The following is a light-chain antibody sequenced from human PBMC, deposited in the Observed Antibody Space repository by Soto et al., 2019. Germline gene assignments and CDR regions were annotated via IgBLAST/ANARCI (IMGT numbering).Light chain of an antibody. J-gene: IGKJ5*01. Sequence: DIVMTQSPDSLAVSLGERATINCKSSQSVLYSSNNKNYLAWYQQKPGQPPKLLIYWASTRESGVPDRFSGSGSGTDFTLTISSLQAEDFAVYYCQQYGSSPRGTVGHGKRLEI. CDR2: WAS. V-gene: IGKV4-1*01. CDR3: QQYGSSPRGT. CDR1: QSVLYSSNNKNY.